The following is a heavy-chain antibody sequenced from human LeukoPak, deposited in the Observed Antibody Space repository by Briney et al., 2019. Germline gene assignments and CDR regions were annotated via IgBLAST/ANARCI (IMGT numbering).Heavy chain of an antibody. J-gene: IGHJ4*02. Sequence: PGGSLRLSCVASGFPFSNYAMSWVRQAPGKGLECVSVISGDGGTTYYADFVKGRFTISRDNSKNTLYLQMNSLRAEDTAVYYCARDRGNMAAAGSYWGQGTLVTVSS. D-gene: IGHD6-13*01. CDR1: GFPFSNYA. CDR2: ISGDGGTT. CDR3: ARDRGNMAAAGSY. V-gene: IGHV3-23*01.